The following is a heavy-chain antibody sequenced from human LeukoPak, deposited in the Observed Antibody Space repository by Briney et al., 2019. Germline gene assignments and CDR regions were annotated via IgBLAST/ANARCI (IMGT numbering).Heavy chain of an antibody. V-gene: IGHV3-30*18. J-gene: IGHJ6*02. Sequence: PGRSLRLSCAASGFTSSSYGMHWVRQAPGKGLEWVAVISYDGSNKYYADSVKGRFTISRDNSKNTLYLQMNSLRAEDTAVYYCAKDLTYYYGMDVWGQGTTVTVSS. CDR3: AKDLTYYYGMDV. CDR2: ISYDGSNK. CDR1: GFTSSSYG. D-gene: IGHD3-16*01.